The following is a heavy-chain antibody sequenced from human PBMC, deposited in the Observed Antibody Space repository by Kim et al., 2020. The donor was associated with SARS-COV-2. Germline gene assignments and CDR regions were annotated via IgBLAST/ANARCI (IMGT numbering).Heavy chain of an antibody. CDR3: ARDTRFYYGLDV. J-gene: IGHJ6*02. V-gene: IGHV3-7*03. CDR2: INQVGSDK. CDR1: RFTFDSYW. Sequence: GGSLRLSCAASRFTFDSYWMTWVRLAPGKGLEWVANINQVGSDKYYVDSVKGRFTISRDNAKNTLYLQMNTLRAEDTAIYYCARDTRFYYGLDVWGQGTTVTVSS. D-gene: IGHD3-3*01.